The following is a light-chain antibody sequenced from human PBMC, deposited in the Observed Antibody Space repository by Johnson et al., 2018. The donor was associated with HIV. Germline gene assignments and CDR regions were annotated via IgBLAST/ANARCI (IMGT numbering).Light chain of an antibody. CDR3: GTGDSRLSAYV. J-gene: IGLJ1*01. CDR2: ENN. V-gene: IGLV1-51*02. CDR1: SSNIGNNY. Sequence: QSVLTQPPSVSAAPAQKVTISCSGSSSNIGNNYVSWYQQLPGTAPKLLIYENNKRPSGIPDRFSGSSSVTSATLGITGLQTGDEADYYCGTGDSRLSAYVFGSGTKVTVL.